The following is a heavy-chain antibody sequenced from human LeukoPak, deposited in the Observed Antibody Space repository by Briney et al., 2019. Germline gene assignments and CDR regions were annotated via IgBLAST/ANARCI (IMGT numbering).Heavy chain of an antibody. Sequence: PGRSLRLSCAASGFTFSSYGMHWVRQAPGKGLEWVAVISYDGSNKYYAGSVEGRFTISRDNSKNTLYLQMNSLRAEDTAVYYCAKDDYSNYGYFDYWGQGTLVTVSS. J-gene: IGHJ4*02. D-gene: IGHD4-11*01. V-gene: IGHV3-30*18. CDR2: ISYDGSNK. CDR3: AKDDYSNYGYFDY. CDR1: GFTFSSYG.